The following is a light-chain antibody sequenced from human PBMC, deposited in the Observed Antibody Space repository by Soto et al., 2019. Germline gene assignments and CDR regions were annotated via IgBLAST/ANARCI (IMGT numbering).Light chain of an antibody. CDR3: SSYTSSSTPVV. CDR2: DVS. CDR1: SSAVGGYNY. Sequence: QSALTQPASVSGSPGQSITISCTGTSSAVGGYNYVSWYQQNPGKAPKLLIYDVSNRPSGVSNRFSGSKSGNTASLTISGLQAEDEGDYHCSSYTSSSTPVVFGGGTKLTVL. J-gene: IGLJ2*01. V-gene: IGLV2-14*01.